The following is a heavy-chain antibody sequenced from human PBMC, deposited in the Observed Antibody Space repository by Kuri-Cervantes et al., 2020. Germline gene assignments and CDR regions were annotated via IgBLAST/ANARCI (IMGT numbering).Heavy chain of an antibody. V-gene: IGHV4-61*02. CDR1: GGSISSSSYY. J-gene: IGHJ6*02. D-gene: IGHD3-3*01. CDR3: AREIFGGTSGVRYYYYGMDV. CDR2: IYTSGST. Sequence: SETLSLTCTVSGGSISSSSYYWSWIRQPAGKGLEWIGRIYTSGSTNYNPSLKSRVTMSVDTSKNQFSLKLSSVTAADTAVYYCAREIFGGTSGVRYYYYGMDVWGQGTTVTVSS.